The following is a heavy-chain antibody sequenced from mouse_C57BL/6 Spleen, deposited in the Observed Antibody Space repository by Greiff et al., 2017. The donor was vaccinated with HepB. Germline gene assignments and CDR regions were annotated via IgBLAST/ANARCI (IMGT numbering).Heavy chain of an antibody. D-gene: IGHD2-5*01. CDR2: INPSTGGT. J-gene: IGHJ3*01. CDR1: GYSFTGYY. V-gene: IGHV1-42*01. CDR3: ARSESNYLFAY. Sequence: EVKLQESGPELVKPGASVKISCKASGYSFTGYYMNWVKQSPEKSLEWIGEINPSTGGTTYNQKFKAKATLTVDKSSSTAYMQLKSLTSEDSAVYYCARSESNYLFAYWGQGTLVTVSA.